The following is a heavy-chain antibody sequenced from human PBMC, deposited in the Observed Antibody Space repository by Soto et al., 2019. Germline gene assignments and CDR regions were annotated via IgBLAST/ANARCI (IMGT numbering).Heavy chain of an antibody. Sequence: PGGSLRLSCAASGFTFSSYDMHWVRQATGKGLEWVSAIGTAGDTYYPGSVKGRFTISRENAKNSLYLQMNSLRAGDTAVYYCARGLRFLEWLDYGMDVWGQGTTGTVSS. D-gene: IGHD3-3*01. CDR1: GFTFSSYD. CDR2: IGTAGDT. V-gene: IGHV3-13*01. J-gene: IGHJ6*02. CDR3: ARGLRFLEWLDYGMDV.